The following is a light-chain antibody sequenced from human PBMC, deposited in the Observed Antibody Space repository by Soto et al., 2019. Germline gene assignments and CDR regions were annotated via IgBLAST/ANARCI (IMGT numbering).Light chain of an antibody. Sequence: ETVMTQSPATLSVSPGERATLSCRASQSVSSNLAWYQQKPGQAPRLLIYDASTRATGIPARFSGSGSGTEFTLTISSLQSEDFAVYYCQHYHGWPITFGQGTRLEIK. V-gene: IGKV3-15*01. CDR2: DAS. CDR3: QHYHGWPIT. CDR1: QSVSSN. J-gene: IGKJ5*01.